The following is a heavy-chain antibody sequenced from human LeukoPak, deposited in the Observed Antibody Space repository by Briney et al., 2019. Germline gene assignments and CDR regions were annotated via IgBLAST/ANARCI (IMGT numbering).Heavy chain of an antibody. CDR1: GGSISSSSYY. CDR3: ARDLSLDYDSNGEAFDY. Sequence: SETLSLTCTVSGGSISSSSYYWGWIRQPPGKGLEWIGSIYYSGSTYYNPSLKSRVTISVDTSKNQFSLQLNSVTPEDTAVYYCARDLSLDYDSNGEAFDYWGQGTLVTVSS. D-gene: IGHD3-22*01. J-gene: IGHJ4*02. CDR2: IYYSGST. V-gene: IGHV4-39*02.